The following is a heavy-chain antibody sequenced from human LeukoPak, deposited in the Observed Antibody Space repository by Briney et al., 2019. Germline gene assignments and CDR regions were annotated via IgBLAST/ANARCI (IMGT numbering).Heavy chain of an antibody. CDR2: ISSSGSTI. CDR3: ATFVGDYYDSSGYFDY. V-gene: IGHV3-11*04. J-gene: IGHJ4*02. CDR1: GFTFSDYY. D-gene: IGHD3-22*01. Sequence: GGSLRLSCAASGFTFSDYYMSWIRQAPGKGLEWVSYISSSGSTIYYADSVKGRFTISRDNAKNSLYLQMNSLRAEDTAVYYCATFVGDYYDSSGYFDYWGQGTLVTVSS.